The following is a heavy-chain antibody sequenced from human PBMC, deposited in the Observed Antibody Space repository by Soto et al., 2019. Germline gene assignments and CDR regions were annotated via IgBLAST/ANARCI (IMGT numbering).Heavy chain of an antibody. V-gene: IGHV4-31*03. D-gene: IGHD4-17*01. CDR2: ILQNGDT. Sequence: SETLSLTCTVSGGPFSAGGYYWSWIRQAPGKGLEWIGYILQNGDTSYNPPLKSRVTISTDTSKRQFSLELTSVTAADTAVYYCARGDSTVSSVFDYWGQGLLVTVS. CDR3: ARGDSTVSSVFDY. CDR1: GGPFSAGGYY. J-gene: IGHJ4*02.